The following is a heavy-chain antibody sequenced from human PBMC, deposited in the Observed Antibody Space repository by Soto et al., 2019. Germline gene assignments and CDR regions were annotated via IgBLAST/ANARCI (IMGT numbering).Heavy chain of an antibody. J-gene: IGHJ6*02. V-gene: IGHV3-30*18. D-gene: IGHD6-13*01. CDR3: AKDLLFLSGKAAGPYGMDV. CDR1: GFTFSSYG. Sequence: QVQLVESGGGVVQPGRSLRLSCAASGFTFSSYGMHWVRQAPGKGLEWVAVISYDGSNKYYADSVKGGFTISRDNSKNTLYLQMNSLRAEDTAVYYCAKDLLFLSGKAAGPYGMDVWGQGTTVTVSS. CDR2: ISYDGSNK.